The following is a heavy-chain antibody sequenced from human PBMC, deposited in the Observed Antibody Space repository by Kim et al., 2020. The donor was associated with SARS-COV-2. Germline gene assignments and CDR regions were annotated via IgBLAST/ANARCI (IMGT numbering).Heavy chain of an antibody. CDR3: AREYFWSGYDY. J-gene: IGHJ4*02. D-gene: IGHD3-3*01. CDR2: WT. V-gene: IGHV4-59*01. Sequence: WTKYNPSLKSRVTISVDTSKNQFALKLNSVSAADTAVYYCAREYFWSGYDYWGQGTLVTVSS.